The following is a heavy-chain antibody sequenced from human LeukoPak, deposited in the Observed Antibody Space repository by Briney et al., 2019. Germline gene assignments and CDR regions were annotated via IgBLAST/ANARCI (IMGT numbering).Heavy chain of an antibody. V-gene: IGHV3-21*01. CDR1: GFTFGSYS. CDR2: ISSSSSYI. CDR3: AREGSYAVVFDY. Sequence: GGSLRLSCAASGFTFGSYSMNWVRQAPGKGLEWVSSISSSSSYIYYADSVKGRFTISRDNAKNSLYLQMNSLRAEDTAVYYCAREGSYAVVFDYWGQGTLVTVSS. D-gene: IGHD1-26*01. J-gene: IGHJ4*02.